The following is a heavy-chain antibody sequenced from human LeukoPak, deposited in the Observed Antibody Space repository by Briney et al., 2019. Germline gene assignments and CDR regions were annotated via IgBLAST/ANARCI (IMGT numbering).Heavy chain of an antibody. CDR2: TYYRSKWYN. J-gene: IGHJ5*02. CDR3: ARDPGGKVRGVISFWFDP. V-gene: IGHV6-1*01. D-gene: IGHD3-10*01. CDR1: GDSVSSNSAA. Sequence: SQTLSLTCAISGDSVSSNSAAWNWIRQSPSRGLEWLGRTYYRSKWYNDYAVSVKSRITINPDTSKNQFSLQLNSVTPEDTAVYYCARDPGGKVRGVISFWFDPWGQGTLVTVSS.